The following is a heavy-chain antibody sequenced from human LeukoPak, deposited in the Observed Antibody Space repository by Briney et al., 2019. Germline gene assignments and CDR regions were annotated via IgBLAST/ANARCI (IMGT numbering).Heavy chain of an antibody. CDR1: GFIVSSNY. D-gene: IGHD3-9*01. CDR3: ARVFDHWLDP. V-gene: IGHV3-66*01. J-gene: IGHJ5*02. CDR2: IYSGGST. Sequence: GGSLRLSCAATGFIVSSNYMSWVRQAPGKGLEWVSGIYSGGSTYYADTVKGRFTISRENSKNTLYLQMNSLRAEDTAVYYCARVFDHWLDPWGPGTLVTVSS.